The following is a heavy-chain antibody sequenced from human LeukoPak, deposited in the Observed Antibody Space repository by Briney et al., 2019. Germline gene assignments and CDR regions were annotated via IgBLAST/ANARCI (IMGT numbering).Heavy chain of an antibody. CDR3: AKDRGKYFYGMDV. J-gene: IGHJ6*02. Sequence: GRSLRLSCAASGFTFSNYGMHWVRQAPGKGPEWVAVISYDETNEYYADSVKGRFTISRDNSKITLYLQMHSLTDEDTAVYYCAKDRGKYFYGMDVWGQGTTVTVSS. V-gene: IGHV3-30*18. CDR2: ISYDETNE. CDR1: GFTFSNYG.